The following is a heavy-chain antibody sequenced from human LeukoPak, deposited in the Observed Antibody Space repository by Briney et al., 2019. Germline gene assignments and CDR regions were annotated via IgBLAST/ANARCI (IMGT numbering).Heavy chain of an antibody. CDR3: TLDYGDYVPYYYYYYMDV. CDR1: GFTFSNAW. V-gene: IGHV3-15*01. CDR2: IKSKTDGGTT. Sequence: GGSLRLSCAASGFTFSNAWMSWVRQAPGKGLEWVGRIKSKTDGGTTDYAAPVKGRFTISRDDSKNTLYLQMNSLKTEDTAVYYCTLDYGDYVPYYYYYYMDVWGKGTTVTVS. J-gene: IGHJ6*03. D-gene: IGHD4-17*01.